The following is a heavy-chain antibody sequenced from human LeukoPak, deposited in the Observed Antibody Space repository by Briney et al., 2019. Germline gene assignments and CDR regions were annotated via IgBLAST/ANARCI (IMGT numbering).Heavy chain of an antibody. CDR3: ARGLRGDKKGSASRLPNYYMDV. J-gene: IGHJ6*03. D-gene: IGHD3-16*01. CDR1: GGSFSGYY. CDR2: INHSGST. V-gene: IGHV4-34*01. Sequence: SETLSLTCAVYGGSFSGYYWSWIRQPPGKGLEWIGEINHSGSTNYNPSLKSRVTISVDTSKSQFSLKLSSVTAADTAVYYCARGLRGDKKGSASRLPNYYMDVWGKGTTVTVSS.